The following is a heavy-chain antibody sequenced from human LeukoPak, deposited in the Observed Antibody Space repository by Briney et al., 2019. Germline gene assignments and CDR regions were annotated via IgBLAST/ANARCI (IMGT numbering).Heavy chain of an antibody. V-gene: IGHV3-21*01. CDR3: ARDPKYYYDSSGSRSG. J-gene: IGHJ4*02. CDR1: GFTFSSYS. D-gene: IGHD3-22*01. CDR2: ISSSSYI. Sequence: GGSLRLSCAASGFTFSSYSMNWVRQAPGKGLEWVSSISSSSYIYYADSVKGRFTISRDNAKNSLYLQMNSLRAEDTAVYYCARDPKYYYDSSGSRSGWGQGTLVTVSS.